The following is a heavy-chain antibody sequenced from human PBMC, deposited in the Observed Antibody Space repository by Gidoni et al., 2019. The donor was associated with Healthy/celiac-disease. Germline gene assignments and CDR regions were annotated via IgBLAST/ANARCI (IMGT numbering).Heavy chain of an antibody. CDR2: IYTSGST. CDR3: ARSERYSSSLYNWFDP. J-gene: IGHJ5*02. D-gene: IGHD6-6*01. V-gene: IGHV4-61*02. Sequence: QVQLQESAPGLVKPSQTLSLPCTVPGGSLSSGSYYWCWLRQPAGKGLEWIGRIYTSGSTNYNPSLKSRFTISVDTSKNQFSLKLSSVTAADTAVYYCARSERYSSSLYNWFDPWGQGTLVTVSS. CDR1: GGSLSSGSYY.